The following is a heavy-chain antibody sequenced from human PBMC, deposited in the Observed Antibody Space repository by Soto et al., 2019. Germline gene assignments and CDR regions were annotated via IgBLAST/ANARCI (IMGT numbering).Heavy chain of an antibody. V-gene: IGHV1-69*11. Sequence: QVQLVQSGAEVKKPGSSVKVSCNPSGGTFSSYGISWVRQGPGQGLQWMGGIIPILGTTTYAEKFQGRLTTTAYDSRSTVYLELNNLRSEDTAVYFCAKTRGGVGSAWGQGTLVTVSS. CDR3: AKTRGGVGSA. J-gene: IGHJ5*02. D-gene: IGHD3-10*01. CDR2: IIPILGTT. CDR1: GGTFSSYG.